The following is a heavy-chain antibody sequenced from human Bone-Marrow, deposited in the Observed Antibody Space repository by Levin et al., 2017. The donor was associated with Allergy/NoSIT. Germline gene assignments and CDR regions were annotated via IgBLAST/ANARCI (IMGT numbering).Heavy chain of an antibody. J-gene: IGHJ4*02. CDR3: VRAGLRFLEWLSEFDY. D-gene: IGHD3-3*01. CDR2: ISSSGSTI. Sequence: SCAASGFTFSDYYMSWIRQAPGKGLEWVSYISSSGSTIYYADSVKGRFTISRDNAKNSLYLQMNSLRAEDTAVYYCVRAGLRFLEWLSEFDYWGQGTLVTVSS. CDR1: GFTFSDYY. V-gene: IGHV3-11*01.